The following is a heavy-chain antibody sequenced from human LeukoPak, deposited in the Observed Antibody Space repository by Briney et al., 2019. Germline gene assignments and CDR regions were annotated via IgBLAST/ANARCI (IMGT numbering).Heavy chain of an antibody. J-gene: IGHJ4*02. Sequence: SETLSLTCAVYGGSFSGYYWSWIRQPPGKGLEWIGEINHSGSTNYNPSLKSRVTISVDTSKNQFSLKLSSVTAADTAVYYCARGLELEMATTPFDYWGQGTLVTVSS. CDR3: ARGLELEMATTPFDY. D-gene: IGHD5-24*01. V-gene: IGHV4-34*01. CDR2: INHSGST. CDR1: GGSFSGYY.